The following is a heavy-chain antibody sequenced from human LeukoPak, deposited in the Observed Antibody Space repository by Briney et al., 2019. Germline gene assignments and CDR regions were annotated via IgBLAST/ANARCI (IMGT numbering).Heavy chain of an antibody. CDR3: AEDVGGGYYYDSSGYPDY. V-gene: IGHV3-43*02. CDR1: GFXFNDYA. CDR2: ISEDGGST. D-gene: IGHD3-22*01. Sequence: GWSLRLSCAASGFXFNDYAIHWVRQAPGKGLEWLSPISEDGGSTYYADSLKGRFTISRDNTKHSLYLQMNILRTSDTALYYCAEDVGGGYYYDSSGYPDYCGQGTLVTVSS. J-gene: IGHJ4*02.